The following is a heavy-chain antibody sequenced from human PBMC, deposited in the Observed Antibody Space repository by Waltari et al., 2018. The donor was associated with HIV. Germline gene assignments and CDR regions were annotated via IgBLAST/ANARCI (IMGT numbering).Heavy chain of an antibody. D-gene: IGHD2-21*01. V-gene: IGHV1-2*02. Sequence: QLQLVQSGAEVKKPGASVRVSCKASGSIFTGSFIHWVRQAPGQGLEWMGWIRANRGDTISAQKFQGRVTMTRDTSMSTVYMELSSLRYDETAVYYCARGPGGAIPIAFDYWGQGTLVTVSS. CDR3: ARGPGGAIPIAFDY. CDR1: GSIFTGSF. CDR2: IRANRGDT. J-gene: IGHJ4*02.